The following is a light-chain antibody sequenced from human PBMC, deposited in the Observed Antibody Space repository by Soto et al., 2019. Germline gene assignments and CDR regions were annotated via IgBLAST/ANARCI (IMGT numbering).Light chain of an antibody. V-gene: IGKV3-15*01. CDR2: GAS. CDR3: QQYNNWPIT. CDR1: QSVSSN. Sequence: EIVMTQSPATLSVSPGERATLSCRASQSVSSNLAWYQQKPGQAPRLIIYGASTRATGLPARFSGSGSGTQFTLTISSLQSEDFAVYYCQQYNNWPITLGQGTRLEIK. J-gene: IGKJ5*01.